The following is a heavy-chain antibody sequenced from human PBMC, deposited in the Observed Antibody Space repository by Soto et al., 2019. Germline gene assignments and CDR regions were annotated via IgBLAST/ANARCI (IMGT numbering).Heavy chain of an antibody. CDR2: ISYDGSNK. CDR3: ARDMTYYYDSSGYYNEFDY. D-gene: IGHD3-22*01. CDR1: GFTFSSYG. Sequence: PGGSLRLSCAASGFTFSSYGMHWVRQAPGKGLEWVAVISYDGSNKYYADSVKGRFTISRDNSKNTLYLQMNSLRAEDTAVYYCARDMTYYYDSSGYYNEFDYWGQGTLVTVSS. V-gene: IGHV3-30*03. J-gene: IGHJ4*02.